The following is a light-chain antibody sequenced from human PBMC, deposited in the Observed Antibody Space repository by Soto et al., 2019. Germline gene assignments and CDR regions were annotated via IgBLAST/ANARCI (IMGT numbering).Light chain of an antibody. CDR3: QQRSNRPST. CDR2: DAS. V-gene: IGKV3-11*01. CDR1: QSVSSY. J-gene: IGKJ5*01. Sequence: EIVLTQSPATLSLSPGERATLSCRASQSVSSYLAWYQQKPDQAPRLLIYDASNRATGIPARFSGSGSGTDFTLTISILEPEDFAVYYCQQRSNRPSTFGQGTRLENK.